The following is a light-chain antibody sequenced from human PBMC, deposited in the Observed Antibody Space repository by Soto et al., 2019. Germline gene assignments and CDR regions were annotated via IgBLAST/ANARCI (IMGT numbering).Light chain of an antibody. Sequence: DIQLTQSPSFLSASVGDRVTITCRASQGITNYLAWYQQKPGKAPNLLIYAASTLQGGVPSRFSGSGSGTVLTPTISSRQPEDFETYYCKQLTSTPLTFGGGTRVEIK. CDR2: AAS. CDR3: KQLTSTPLT. CDR1: QGITNY. J-gene: IGKJ4*01. V-gene: IGKV1-9*01.